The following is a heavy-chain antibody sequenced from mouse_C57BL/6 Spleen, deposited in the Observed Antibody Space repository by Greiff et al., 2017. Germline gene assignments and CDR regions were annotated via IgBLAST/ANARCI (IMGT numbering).Heavy chain of an antibody. D-gene: IGHD2-4*01. V-gene: IGHV1-78*01. Sequence: QVQLQQSDAELVKPGASVKISCKVSGYTFTDHTIHWMKQRPEQGLEWIGYIYPRDGSTKYNEKFKSKATLTVDTSSSTAYMQLSSLTSEDSAVYYCARSAYDYDVGWFAYWGQGTLVTVSA. CDR2: IYPRDGST. CDR3: ARSAYDYDVGWFAY. J-gene: IGHJ3*01. CDR1: GYTFTDHT.